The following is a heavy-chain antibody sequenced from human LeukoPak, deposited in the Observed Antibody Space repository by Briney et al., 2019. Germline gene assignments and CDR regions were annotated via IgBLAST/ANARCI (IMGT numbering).Heavy chain of an antibody. CDR1: GFTFSSYS. J-gene: IGHJ4*02. CDR3: ARVDYGGNKGEFDY. D-gene: IGHD4-23*01. CDR2: ISSSSSTI. V-gene: IGHV3-48*04. Sequence: GGSLRLSCAASGFTFSSYSMNWVRQAPGKGLEWVSYISSSSSTIYYADSVKGRFTISRDNAKNSLYLQMNSLRAEDTAVYYCARVDYGGNKGEFDYWGQGTLVTVSS.